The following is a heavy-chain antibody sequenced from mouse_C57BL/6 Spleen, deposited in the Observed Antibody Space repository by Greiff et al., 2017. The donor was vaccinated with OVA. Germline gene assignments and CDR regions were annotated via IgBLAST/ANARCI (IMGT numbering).Heavy chain of an antibody. Sequence: VKLQESGAELVRPGASVTLSCKASGYTFTDYEMHWVKQTPVHGLEWIGAIDPETGGTAYNQKFKGKAILTADKSSSTAYMELRSLTSEDSAVYYCTRDYYGSDAMDYWGQGTSVTVSS. V-gene: IGHV1-15*01. CDR3: TRDYYGSDAMDY. D-gene: IGHD1-1*01. CDR2: IDPETGGT. CDR1: GYTFTDYE. J-gene: IGHJ4*01.